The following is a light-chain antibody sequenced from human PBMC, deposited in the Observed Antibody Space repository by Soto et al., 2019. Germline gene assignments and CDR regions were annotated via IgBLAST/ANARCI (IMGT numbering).Light chain of an antibody. Sequence: EIVLTQSPGTLSLSPGERATXXXXXXQSVSSNYLAWYQQKPGQAPRLLIYGASSRATGIPDRFSGSGSGTDFTLTIRRLEPEDFAVYYCQQYGSSYPWTFGQGTKVDIK. CDR1: QSVSSNY. V-gene: IGKV3-20*01. CDR3: QQYGSSYPWT. CDR2: GAS. J-gene: IGKJ1*01.